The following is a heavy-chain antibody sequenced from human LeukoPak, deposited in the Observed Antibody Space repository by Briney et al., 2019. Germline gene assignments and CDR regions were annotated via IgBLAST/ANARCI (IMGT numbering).Heavy chain of an antibody. D-gene: IGHD3-10*01. CDR1: EFSVGSNY. J-gene: IGHJ4*02. CDR3: ARGGYDSGSYYKGPLYYFDY. Sequence: GGSLRLSCAASEFSVGSNYMSWVRQAPGKGLEWVSVIYSGGATYYTDSVKGRFTISRDNSKNTLYLQMNSLRAEDTAVYYCARGGYDSGSYYKGPLYYFDYWGQGTLVTVSS. V-gene: IGHV3-53*01. CDR2: IYSGGAT.